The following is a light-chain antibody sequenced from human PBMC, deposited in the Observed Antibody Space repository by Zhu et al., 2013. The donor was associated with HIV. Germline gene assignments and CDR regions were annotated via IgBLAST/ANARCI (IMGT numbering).Light chain of an antibody. CDR3: QQANSFPLT. CDR1: QGISSY. V-gene: IGKV1-33*01. CDR2: DTS. Sequence: DIQMTQSPPSLSASVGDRVTITCQASQGISSYLSWYQQKPGKAPKLLIYDTSNLETGVPSRFSGSGSGTHFTFTISSLQPEDIATYYCQQANSFPLTFGGGTKVEIK. J-gene: IGKJ4*01.